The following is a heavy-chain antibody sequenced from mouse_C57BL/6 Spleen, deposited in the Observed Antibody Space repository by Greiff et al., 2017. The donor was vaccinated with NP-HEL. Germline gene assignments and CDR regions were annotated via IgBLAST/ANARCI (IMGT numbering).Heavy chain of an antibody. CDR3: AREGYYGSSDY. D-gene: IGHD1-1*01. V-gene: IGHV1-64*01. J-gene: IGHJ2*01. Sequence: QVQLQQPGAELVKPGASVKLSCKASGYTFTSYWMHWVKQRPGQGLEWIGMIHPNSGSTNYNEKFKSKATLTVDKSSSTAYKELSSLSSEDTAVYYCAREGYYGSSDYWGQGTTLTVSS. CDR2: IHPNSGST. CDR1: GYTFTSYW.